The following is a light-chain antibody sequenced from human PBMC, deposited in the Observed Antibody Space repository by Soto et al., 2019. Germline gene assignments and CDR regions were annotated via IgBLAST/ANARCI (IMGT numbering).Light chain of an antibody. CDR1: QSINSNY. Sequence: EIVLTQSPGTLSLSPGERATLSCRASQSINSNYFAWYQQKPGQAPRLLIFGASSRATGIPDRFSVSGSGTDFTLTISSLEPEDFAVYYCQQDGTSPVYTFGQGTKLEIK. J-gene: IGKJ2*01. CDR3: QQDGTSPVYT. CDR2: GAS. V-gene: IGKV3-20*01.